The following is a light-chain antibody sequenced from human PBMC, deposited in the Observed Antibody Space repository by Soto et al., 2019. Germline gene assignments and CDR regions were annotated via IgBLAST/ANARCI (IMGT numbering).Light chain of an antibody. V-gene: IGKV3-11*01. CDR2: DAS. Sequence: EIVLTQSPATLSLSPGERATLSCRASQSVSSSLGWYQQKPGQAPRLLIYDASNRATGIPARFSGSGSGTDFILTISSLEPEDFAVYYCQQRGNWPPITFGQGTRLEI. J-gene: IGKJ5*01. CDR3: QQRGNWPPIT. CDR1: QSVSSS.